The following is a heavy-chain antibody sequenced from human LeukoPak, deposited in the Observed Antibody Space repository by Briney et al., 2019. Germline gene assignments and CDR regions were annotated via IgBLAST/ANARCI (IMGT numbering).Heavy chain of an antibody. D-gene: IGHD6-19*01. CDR3: ARLDLYSSGWEIDY. Sequence: GSSVKVSCKASGGTFSSYDINWVRQATGQGLEWMGWMNPNSGNTGYAQKFQGRVTMTRNTSISTAYMELSSLRSEDTAVYYCARLDLYSSGWEIDYWGQGTLVTVSS. CDR1: GGTFSSYD. V-gene: IGHV1-8*02. CDR2: MNPNSGNT. J-gene: IGHJ4*02.